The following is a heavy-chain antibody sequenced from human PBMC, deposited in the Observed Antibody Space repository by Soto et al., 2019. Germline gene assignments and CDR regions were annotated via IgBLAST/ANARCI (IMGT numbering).Heavy chain of an antibody. CDR3: ARDDGGGADKY. D-gene: IGHD3-10*01. V-gene: IGHV1-3*01. CDR1: GDTLASGA. Sequence: ASVKGCCKASGDTLASGAMHWVRQAPGQGLEWMGWINPANGDTKYSQKFQGKVTITRDTSASTVYMELSSLRFEDTAVFYCARDDGGGADKYWGQGTLVTVSS. J-gene: IGHJ4*02. CDR2: INPANGDT.